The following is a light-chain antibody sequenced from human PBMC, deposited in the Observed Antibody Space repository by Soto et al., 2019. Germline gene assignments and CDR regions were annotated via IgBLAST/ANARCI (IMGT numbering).Light chain of an antibody. Sequence: EVMLTQSPGTLSLSPGERATLSCRASQSVSSNYLAWYQQKSGQAPRLLIYGASNRATGIPDRFSDSGSGTDYTLTIRRLEPEEFAVYYCQQYDTSPRTFGQGTKVEFK. CDR1: QSVSSNY. CDR2: GAS. J-gene: IGKJ1*01. V-gene: IGKV3-20*01. CDR3: QQYDTSPRT.